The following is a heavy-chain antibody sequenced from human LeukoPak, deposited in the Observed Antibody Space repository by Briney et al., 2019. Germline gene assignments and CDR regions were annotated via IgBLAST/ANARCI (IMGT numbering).Heavy chain of an antibody. CDR2: ISWNSGSI. CDR1: GFTFDDYA. J-gene: IGHJ3*02. Sequence: PGRSLRLSCAASGFTFDDYAMHWVRQAPGKGLEGVSGISWNSGSIGYADSVKGRFTISRDNAKNSLYLQMNSLRAEDTAVYYCARVRVLLWFGEYDAFDIWGQGTMVTVSS. D-gene: IGHD3-10*01. CDR3: ARVRVLLWFGEYDAFDI. V-gene: IGHV3-9*01.